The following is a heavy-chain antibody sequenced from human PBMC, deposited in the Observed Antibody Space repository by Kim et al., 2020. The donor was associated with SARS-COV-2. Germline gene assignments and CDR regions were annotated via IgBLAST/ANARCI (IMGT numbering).Heavy chain of an antibody. CDR3: AREQVGNGYTLIHNFDY. CDR2: INHSGST. V-gene: IGHV4-34*01. Sequence: SETLSLTCAVYGGSFSGYYWSWIRQPPGKGLEWIGEINHSGSTNYNPSLKSRVTISVDTSKNQFSLKLSSVTAADTAVYYCAREQVGNGYTLIHNFDYWGQGTLVTVSS. D-gene: IGHD3-16*01. J-gene: IGHJ4*02. CDR1: GGSFSGYY.